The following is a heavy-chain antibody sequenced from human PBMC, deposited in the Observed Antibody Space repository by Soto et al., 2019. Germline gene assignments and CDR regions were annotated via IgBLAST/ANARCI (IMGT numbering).Heavy chain of an antibody. V-gene: IGHV3-72*01. CDR2: TKNKANRYTT. CDR1: GFTLSDLY. CDR3: ARWVSGSPDN. J-gene: IGHJ4*02. D-gene: IGHD1-26*01. Sequence: EVQLVESGGGLVQPGGSLRLSCAASGFTLSDLYMDWVGQAPGKGLEWVGRTKNKANRYTTEYAASVNGRFTISRDDSKHSLYLQMNSLKTEDTAVYYCARWVSGSPDNWGQGTLVTVSS.